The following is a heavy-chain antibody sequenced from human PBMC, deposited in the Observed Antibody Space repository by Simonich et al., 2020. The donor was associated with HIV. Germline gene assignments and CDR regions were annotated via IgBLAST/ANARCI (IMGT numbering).Heavy chain of an antibody. Sequence: QLLLQESGPGLVKPSETLSLTCSVSGGSISSSNYYWGWIRQPPGKGLEWIGEINHSGNTNYNPSLKSRVTISGDTSKNQFSLNLNSVTAADTAVYFCVSHVVVENHAGFDIWGQGTMVTVSS. CDR2: INHSGNT. J-gene: IGHJ3*02. CDR3: VSHVVVENHAGFDI. D-gene: IGHD2-15*01. V-gene: IGHV4-39*07. CDR1: GGSISSSNYY.